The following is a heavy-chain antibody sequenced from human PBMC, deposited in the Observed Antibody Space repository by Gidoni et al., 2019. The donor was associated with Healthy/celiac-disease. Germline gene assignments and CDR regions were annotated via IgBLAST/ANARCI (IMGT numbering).Heavy chain of an antibody. Sequence: QVQLQESGPGLVKPSETLSLTGTVAGYSISRGYYWGWIRQPPGKGLEWIGSIYPSGRTSYNPSLTSLFTISLATSQNQFSLKLSSVTAADTAVYYCARVKAIVVVYGVAVAGGWFDPWGQGTLVPVSS. CDR3: ARVKAIVVVYGVAVAGGWFDP. V-gene: IGHV4-38-2*02. CDR2: IYPSGRT. D-gene: IGHD2-15*01. CDR1: GYSISRGYY. J-gene: IGHJ5*02.